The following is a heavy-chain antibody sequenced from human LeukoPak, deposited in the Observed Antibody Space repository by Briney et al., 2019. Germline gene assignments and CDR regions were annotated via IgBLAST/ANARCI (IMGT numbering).Heavy chain of an antibody. J-gene: IGHJ4*02. D-gene: IGHD1-26*01. V-gene: IGHV3-33*01. Sequence: GGSLTLSCAASGFTFSSHGMHWVRQAPGKGLEWVAVICYDGSNKYYADSVKGRFTISRDNSKNTLHLQMNSLRAEDTAVYYCARGTGLYSGSYSNLDYWGQGTLVTVSS. CDR2: ICYDGSNK. CDR3: ARGTGLYSGSYSNLDY. CDR1: GFTFSSHG.